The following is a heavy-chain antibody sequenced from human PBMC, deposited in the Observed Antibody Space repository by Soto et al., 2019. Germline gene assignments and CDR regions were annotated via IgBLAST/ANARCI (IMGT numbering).Heavy chain of an antibody. J-gene: IGHJ6*02. V-gene: IGHV1-2*04. Sequence: ASVKVSCKASGYTFTGYCMHWVRQAPGQGLEGMGWINPNSGGTHYAQKFHGWVTMTRDTSISTAYMELSRLRSDDTAVYYCARSKDYYGSGSRYYYYYGMDVWGQGTTVTVSS. CDR3: ARSKDYYGSGSRYYYYYGMDV. CDR1: GYTFTGYC. CDR2: INPNSGGT. D-gene: IGHD3-10*01.